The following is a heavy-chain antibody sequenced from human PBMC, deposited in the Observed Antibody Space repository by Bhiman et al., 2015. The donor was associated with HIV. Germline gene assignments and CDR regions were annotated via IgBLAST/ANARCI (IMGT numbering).Heavy chain of an antibody. D-gene: IGHD6-19*01. V-gene: IGHV3-9*01. Sequence: EVQLVEYGGGSVRPGGSLRLSCATSGFNLGNYAMHWVRQAPGKGLEWVSGIGWDSDSRGYVDSVKGRFFISRDNARNVLYLQMNSLRAEDTALYYCGKDPDRGNRQQWLGLDYVGQGTLVTVSS. CDR3: GKDPDRGNRQQWLGLDY. CDR2: IGWDSDSR. CDR1: GFNLGNYA. J-gene: IGHJ4*02.